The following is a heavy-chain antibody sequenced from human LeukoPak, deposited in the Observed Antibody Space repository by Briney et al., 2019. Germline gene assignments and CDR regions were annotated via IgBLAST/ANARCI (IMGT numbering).Heavy chain of an antibody. CDR3: ARGGGYCSSTTCYAFDY. CDR2: VYYRGST. D-gene: IGHD2-2*01. V-gene: IGHV4-59*01. Sequence: SETLSLTRTVSGGSISSYYWSWIRQPSPKGEECVGYVYYRGSTHYNPSLKSRVTISVGTSKNQFSLKLSSLTAPDTALYYCARGGGYCSSTTCYAFDYWGQGTLVTVSS. J-gene: IGHJ4*02. CDR1: GGSISSYY.